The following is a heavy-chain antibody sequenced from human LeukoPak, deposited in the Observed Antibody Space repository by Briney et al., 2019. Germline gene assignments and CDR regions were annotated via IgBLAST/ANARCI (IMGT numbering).Heavy chain of an antibody. J-gene: IGHJ4*02. CDR2: IYSGGST. Sequence: GGSLRLSCAASGFTVSSNYMSWVRQAPGKGLEWVSVIYSGGSTYYADSVKGRFTISRDNSKNTLYLQMNSLRAEDTAVYYCAKIAAAGRGIEYWGQGTLVTVSS. D-gene: IGHD6-13*01. CDR3: AKIAAAGRGIEY. CDR1: GFTVSSNY. V-gene: IGHV3-53*01.